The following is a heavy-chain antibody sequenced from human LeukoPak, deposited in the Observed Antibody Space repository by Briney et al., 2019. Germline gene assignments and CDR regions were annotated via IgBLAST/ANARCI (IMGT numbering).Heavy chain of an antibody. CDR3: ARGSRELLWFGELGFDY. CDR1: GVSISSHY. V-gene: IGHV4-59*11. CDR2: IYYSGST. J-gene: IGHJ4*02. D-gene: IGHD3-10*01. Sequence: PSETLSLTCTVSGVSISSHYWSWIRQPPGKGLDWIGYIYYSGSTNYNPSLKSRVTISVDTSKNQFSLKLSSVTAADTAVYYCARGSRELLWFGELGFDYWGQGTLVTVSS.